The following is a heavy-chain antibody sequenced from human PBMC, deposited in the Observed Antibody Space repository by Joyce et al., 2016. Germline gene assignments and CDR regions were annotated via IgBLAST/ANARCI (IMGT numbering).Heavy chain of an antibody. CDR3: AKLLYAQYYYGMDV. D-gene: IGHD2/OR15-2a*01. Sequence: EVQVLESGGGLVQPGGSLRLSCAASELTFSSYAMAWVRQGPGKGLEWGSAISGSGGSTHYADSVKGRFTISRDNSKNTLYLQMNSLRAEDTAIYYCAKLLYAQYYYGMDVWGQGTTVTVSS. CDR2: ISGSGGST. CDR1: ELTFSSYA. J-gene: IGHJ6*02. V-gene: IGHV3-23*01.